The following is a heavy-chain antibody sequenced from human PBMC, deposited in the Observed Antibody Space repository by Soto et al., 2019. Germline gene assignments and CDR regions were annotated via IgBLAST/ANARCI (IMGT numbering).Heavy chain of an antibody. D-gene: IGHD2-2*01. Sequence: SGGSLRLSGAGSGFTFSSYSMNWVRQAPGKGLESVSSINSSSIYIYYADSVKGRFTISRDNAKNSLYLQMNSLRAEDTAVYYCARDHEGGSSDYGVQGTLVKVSS. CDR3: ARDHEGGSSDY. CDR2: INSSSIYI. V-gene: IGHV3-21*01. CDR1: GFTFSSYS. J-gene: IGHJ4*02.